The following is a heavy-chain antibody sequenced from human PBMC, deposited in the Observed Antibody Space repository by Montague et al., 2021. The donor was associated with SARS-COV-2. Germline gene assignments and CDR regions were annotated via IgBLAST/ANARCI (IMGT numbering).Heavy chain of an antibody. CDR3: ARGWVATIPHMDN. J-gene: IGHJ4*02. CDR1: GDSVSSNSAA. Sequence: CAISGDSVSSNSAAWNWIRQSPSRGLEWLRRTYYRSKWHNDYAVSVKSRITINPDTSKNQFSLQLKSVTPEDTAVYYCARGWVATIPHMDNWGQGSLVIVSS. V-gene: IGHV6-1*01. CDR2: TYYRSKWHN. D-gene: IGHD5-12*01.